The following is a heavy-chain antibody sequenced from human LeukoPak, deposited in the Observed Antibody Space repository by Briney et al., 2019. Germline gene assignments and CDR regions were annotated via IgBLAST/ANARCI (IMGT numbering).Heavy chain of an antibody. V-gene: IGHV1-58*01. CDR1: GFTFTSSV. Sequence: SVKVSCKASGFTFTSSVVQWVRQTRGQRLEWIGWIVVGSGNTNYAQKFQERVTITRDMSTSTTYMELSSLRSEDTAVYYCARDYVGDNWFDPWGQGTLVTVSS. CDR3: ARDYVGDNWFDP. CDR2: IVVGSGNT. J-gene: IGHJ5*02. D-gene: IGHD3-16*01.